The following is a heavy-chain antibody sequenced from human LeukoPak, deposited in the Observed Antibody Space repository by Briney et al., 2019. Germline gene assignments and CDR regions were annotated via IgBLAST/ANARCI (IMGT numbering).Heavy chain of an antibody. D-gene: IGHD6-19*01. CDR1: GGSISSSSYY. CDR2: IYYSGST. Sequence: NPSETLSLTCTVSGGSISSSSYYWGWIRQPPGRGLEWIGSIYYSGSTYYNPSLKSRVTISVDTSKNQFSLKLSSVTAADTAVYYCARRGSGLYYFDYWGQGTLVTVSS. J-gene: IGHJ4*02. V-gene: IGHV4-39*01. CDR3: ARRGSGLYYFDY.